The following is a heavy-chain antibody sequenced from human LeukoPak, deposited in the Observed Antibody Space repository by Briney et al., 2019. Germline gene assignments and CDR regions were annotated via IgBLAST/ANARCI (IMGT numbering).Heavy chain of an antibody. V-gene: IGHV3-7*01. CDR1: GLSFSGTW. D-gene: IGHD4/OR15-4a*01. Sequence: GGSLRLSCATSGLSFSGTWMTWVRQAPGKGLECVANIKPDGSQKYYLDSVKGRFTVFRDNAKNSLYLQMNSLRVEDTAIYFCASDLNGAGGWGQGTLVTVSS. CDR2: IKPDGSQK. J-gene: IGHJ4*02. CDR3: ASDLNGAGG.